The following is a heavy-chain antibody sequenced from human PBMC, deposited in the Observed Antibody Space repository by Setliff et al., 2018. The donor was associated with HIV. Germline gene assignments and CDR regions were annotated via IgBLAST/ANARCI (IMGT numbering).Heavy chain of an antibody. J-gene: IGHJ4*02. CDR2: IKQDGSEK. V-gene: IGHV3-7*05. CDR1: GFTFSSYW. D-gene: IGHD2-2*01. Sequence: GESLRISCAASGFTFSSYWMSWVRQAPGKGLECVANIKQDGSEKYYVDSVKGRFTISRDNAKNSLYLQMNSLRAEDTAVYYCASHFGYCSSTSCEGYWGQGALVTVSS. CDR3: ASHFGYCSSTSCEGY.